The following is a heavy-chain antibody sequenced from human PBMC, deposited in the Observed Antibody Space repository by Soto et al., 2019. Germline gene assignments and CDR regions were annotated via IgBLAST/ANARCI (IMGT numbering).Heavy chain of an antibody. Sequence: EVQLVASGGGLVQPGGSLRLSCAASGFTFSSYWMSWVRQAPGEGLEWGANIKQDGSEKDYVDSVNGRFTISRDNANNSMYLQMNSLRAEDTDVYYCAREGFRGFMSDYGMDVWGQGTTVTVSS. V-gene: IGHV3-7*04. D-gene: IGHD3-16*01. CDR2: IKQDGSEK. J-gene: IGHJ6*02. CDR1: GFTFSSYW. CDR3: AREGFRGFMSDYGMDV.